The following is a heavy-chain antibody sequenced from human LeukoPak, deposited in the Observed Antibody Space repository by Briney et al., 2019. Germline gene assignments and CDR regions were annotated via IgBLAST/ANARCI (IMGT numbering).Heavy chain of an antibody. V-gene: IGHV3-7*01. J-gene: IGHJ3*02. CDR1: GFTFSSYW. D-gene: IGHD2-8*02. CDR2: IKQDGSEK. Sequence: GGSLRLSCAASGFTFSSYWMSWVRQTSGKGLEWVAHIKQDGSEKYFVDSVKGRFTISRDNAKISLYLQMNSLRAEDTAVYYCARMYWGAFDIWGQGTMVTVSS. CDR3: ARMYWGAFDI.